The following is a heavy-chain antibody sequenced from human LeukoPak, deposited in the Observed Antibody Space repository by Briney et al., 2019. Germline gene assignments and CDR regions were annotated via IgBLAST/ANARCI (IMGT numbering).Heavy chain of an antibody. CDR3: ARGGVNPVDH. CDR1: GFTFNSFW. V-gene: IGHV3-74*01. J-gene: IGHJ4*02. D-gene: IGHD1-14*01. Sequence: PGRSLRLSCVASGFTFNSFWMHWVRQAPGKGLVWVSDMNEYATTRRYADAVKGRFTISRDNAKNTLYLQMNNLRAEDTAMYFCARGGVNPVDHWGQGTLVTVSS. CDR2: MNEYATTR.